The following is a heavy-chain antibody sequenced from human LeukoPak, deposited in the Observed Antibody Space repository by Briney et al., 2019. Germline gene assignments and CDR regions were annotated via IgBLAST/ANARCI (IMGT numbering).Heavy chain of an antibody. D-gene: IGHD3-3*01. J-gene: IGHJ4*02. CDR1: GGSISSTTYS. CDR3: ARALYYDFWSGYMPFDY. V-gene: IGHV4-39*07. CDR2: FYYSGST. Sequence: SETLSHTCSVSGGSISSTTYSWGWIRQPPGKGLEWIGSFYYSGSTYYNPSLKSRVTISVDTSKNHFSLKLSSVTAADTAVYYCARALYYDFWSGYMPFDYWGRGNLVTVSS.